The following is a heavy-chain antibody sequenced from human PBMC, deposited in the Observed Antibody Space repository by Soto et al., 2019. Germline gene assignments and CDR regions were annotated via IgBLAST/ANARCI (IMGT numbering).Heavy chain of an antibody. CDR3: ARQGFGPLHGLVDV. CDR1: GGSISSYY. Sequence: QVQLQESGPGLVKPSETLSLSCTVSGGSISSYYWSWFRQSPGKRMEWIGYVHHSWGSSYNPSLQRRVARALDPSKSQFALKVTSVTATDTAVYSCARQGFGPLHGLVDVWGQGTTVTVSS. J-gene: IGHJ6*02. CDR2: VHHSWGS. V-gene: IGHV4-59*08. D-gene: IGHD3-10*01.